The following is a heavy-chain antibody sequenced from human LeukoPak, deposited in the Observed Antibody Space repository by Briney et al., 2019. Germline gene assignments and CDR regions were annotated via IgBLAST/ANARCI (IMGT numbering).Heavy chain of an antibody. Sequence: GASVKVSCKASGYTFTSYAMHWVRQAPGQRLEWMGWINAGNGNTKYSQEFQGRVTITRDTSASTAYMELSSLRSEDTAVYYCATGLPIAVAGKTTKYYYYYMDVWGKGTTVTVSS. CDR1: GYTFTSYA. D-gene: IGHD6-19*01. CDR2: INAGNGNT. V-gene: IGHV1-3*03. J-gene: IGHJ6*03. CDR3: ATGLPIAVAGKTTKYYYYYMDV.